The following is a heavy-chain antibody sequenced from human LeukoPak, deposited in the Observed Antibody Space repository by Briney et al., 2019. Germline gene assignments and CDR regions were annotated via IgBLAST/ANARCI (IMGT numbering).Heavy chain of an antibody. J-gene: IGHJ4*02. V-gene: IGHV3-30*02. Sequence: GGSLSPSCAASGFTFSSYDMRWVRQAPGKGLEWVAFIRDDGGNTDYADSVKGRVTISRDNSKNTVFLHMNSLRAEDTAVYYCAKAPSFSGTFSHFDVRGQGTLVTVSS. CDR2: IRDDGGNT. D-gene: IGHD1-26*01. CDR3: AKAPSFSGTFSHFDV. CDR1: GFTFSSYD.